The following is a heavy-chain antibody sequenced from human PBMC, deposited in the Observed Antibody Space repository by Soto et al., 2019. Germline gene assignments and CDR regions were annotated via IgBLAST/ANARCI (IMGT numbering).Heavy chain of an antibody. CDR1: GGSISSYY. CDR3: ARGGWKLFDY. D-gene: IGHD6-19*01. CDR2: FYYSGST. Sequence: QVQLQESGPGLVKPSETLALTCTVSGGSISSYYWSWIRQPPGKGLEWIGCFYYSGSTNYNPSLKSRVTISVDTSKKQFSLKLSSVTAADTAVYYCARGGWKLFDYWGQGTLVTVSS. V-gene: IGHV4-59*01. J-gene: IGHJ4*02.